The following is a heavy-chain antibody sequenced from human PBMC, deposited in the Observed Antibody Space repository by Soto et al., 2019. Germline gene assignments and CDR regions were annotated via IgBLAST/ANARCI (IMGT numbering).Heavy chain of an antibody. CDR1: GYIFVNYG. V-gene: IGHV1-18*01. CDR2: ISPYSRNT. J-gene: IGHJ6*02. Sequence: QVQLVQSGDKVRKPGSSVKVSCKASGYIFVNYGIAWVRQAPGQGLEWMGWISPYSRNTHYASKVQGRLTMTTDTSTSTAYMDLGSLTCDDTAVYYCAMVDNYVTPTPQDVWGQGTTVTVSS. CDR3: AMVDNYVTPTPQDV. D-gene: IGHD3-16*01.